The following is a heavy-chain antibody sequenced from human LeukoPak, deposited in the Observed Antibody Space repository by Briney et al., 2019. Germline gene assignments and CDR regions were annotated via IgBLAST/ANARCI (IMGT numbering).Heavy chain of an antibody. J-gene: IGHJ4*02. CDR2: IRDSGTT. Sequence: PSETLSLTCTVSGGSISSGGLYWSWIRQHPGKGLEWIGYIRDSGTTYYNPSLKSRVAISLGTSKNQFSLNLSSVTAADTAVYYCARVSRWGDLSLGYWGQGTLVTVSS. V-gene: IGHV4-31*03. CDR3: ARVSRWGDLSLGY. CDR1: GGSISSGGLY. D-gene: IGHD3-16*02.